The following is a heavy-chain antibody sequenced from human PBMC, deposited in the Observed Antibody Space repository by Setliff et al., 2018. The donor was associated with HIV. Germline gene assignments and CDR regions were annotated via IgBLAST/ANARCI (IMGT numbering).Heavy chain of an antibody. J-gene: IGHJ4*02. CDR3: ARAYNVYDYRFDSSGYDY. CDR1: GFTFNIHW. D-gene: IGHD3-22*01. CDR2: IKPDGSVD. Sequence: GSLRLSCAASGFTFNIHWMTWVRQAPGKGLEWVADIKPDGSVDHYVDSVKGRFTISRDNAKDSLYLQMNSLRAEDTAVYYCARAYNVYDYRFDSSGYDYWGQGTLVTVSS. V-gene: IGHV3-7*03.